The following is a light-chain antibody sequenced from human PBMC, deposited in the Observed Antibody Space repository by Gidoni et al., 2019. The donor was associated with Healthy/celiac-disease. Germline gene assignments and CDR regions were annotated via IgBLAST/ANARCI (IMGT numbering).Light chain of an antibody. CDR2: DVS. CDR1: SSDVGGYNY. Sequence: QSALTQPASVSGSPGQSITISCTGTSSDVGGYNYVSRYQQHPGKAPKLMIYDVSNRPSGVSNRFSGSKSGNTASLTISGLQAEDEADYYCSSYTSISTVVFGGGTKLTVL. CDR3: SSYTSISTVV. J-gene: IGLJ2*01. V-gene: IGLV2-14*03.